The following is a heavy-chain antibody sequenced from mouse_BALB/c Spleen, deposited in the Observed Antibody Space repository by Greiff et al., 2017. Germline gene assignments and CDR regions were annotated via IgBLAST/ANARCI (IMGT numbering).Heavy chain of an antibody. CDR2: INPSNGRT. Sequence: QVQLQQSGAELVKPGASVKLSCKASGYTFTSYWMHWVKQRPGQGLEWIGEINPSNGRTNYNEKFKSKATLTVDKSSSTAYMQLSSLTSEDSAVYYCARTFATATRDYFDYWGQGTTLTVSS. D-gene: IGHD1-2*01. V-gene: IGHV1S81*02. J-gene: IGHJ2*01. CDR1: GYTFTSYW. CDR3: ARTFATATRDYFDY.